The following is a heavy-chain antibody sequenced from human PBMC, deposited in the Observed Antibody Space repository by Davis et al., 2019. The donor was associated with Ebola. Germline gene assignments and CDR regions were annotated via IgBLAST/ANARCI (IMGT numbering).Heavy chain of an antibody. CDR3: ARGWLRGGMDV. CDR1: GDSVSTAG. Sequence: QTLSLTCAISGDSVSTAGWNWIRPSPSRGLEWLGRTYYNSKWYIDYAVSVKSRIIINTDTSENQFSLQLNSVTPEDTAVYYCARGWLRGGMDVWGEGTTVTV. CDR2: TYYNSKWYI. D-gene: IGHD3-22*01. J-gene: IGHJ6*02. V-gene: IGHV6-1*01.